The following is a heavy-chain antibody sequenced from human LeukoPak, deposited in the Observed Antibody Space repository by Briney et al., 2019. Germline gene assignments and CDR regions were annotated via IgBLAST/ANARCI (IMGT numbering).Heavy chain of an antibody. CDR2: ILYSGGA. Sequence: PSETLSLTCSVSGGSFNSSSFHWVWIRQPPGKGLEWIVSILYSGGAYYYPSLKSRITISVDTSRKRFSLKVSSVTAADTAVYYCARLFSYGDMDWGQGTLITVSS. J-gene: IGHJ4*02. V-gene: IGHV4-39*02. D-gene: IGHD4-17*01. CDR1: GGSFNSSSFH. CDR3: ARLFSYGDMD.